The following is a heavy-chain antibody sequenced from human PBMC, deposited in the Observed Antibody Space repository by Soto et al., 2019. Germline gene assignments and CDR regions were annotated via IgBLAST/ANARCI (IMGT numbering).Heavy chain of an antibody. CDR1: GFSFSSYW. D-gene: IGHD1-1*01. J-gene: IGHJ4*02. Sequence: EVQLVESGGGLVQPGGSLRLSCAASGFSFSSYWMTWVRQAPGKGLEWVANIKQDGNKIYYVDSVKGRFTISRDNTEKSLYLEMNSLRAEAPAMYYRSRDMEPRPFDCWGQGTLVPVSA. CDR2: IKQDGNKI. CDR3: SRDMEPRPFDC. V-gene: IGHV3-7*01.